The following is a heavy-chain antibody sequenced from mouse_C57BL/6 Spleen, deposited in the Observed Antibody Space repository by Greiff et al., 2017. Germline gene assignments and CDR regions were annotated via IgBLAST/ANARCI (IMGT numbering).Heavy chain of an antibody. CDR1: GYTFTSYW. CDR2: IYPGNSDT. Sequence: VQLQQSGTVLARPGASVKMSCKTSGYTFTSYWMHWVKQRPGQGLEWIGAIYPGNSDTSYNQKFKGKAKLTAVTSASTAYMELSSLTNEDSAVYYGTRSYYGSSYGFAYWGQGTLVTVSA. D-gene: IGHD1-1*01. J-gene: IGHJ3*01. V-gene: IGHV1-5*01. CDR3: TRSYYGSSYGFAY.